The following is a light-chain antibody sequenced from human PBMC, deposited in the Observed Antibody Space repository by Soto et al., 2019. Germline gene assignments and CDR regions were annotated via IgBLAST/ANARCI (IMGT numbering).Light chain of an antibody. V-gene: IGKV1-5*03. J-gene: IGKJ1*01. CDR2: KAS. CDR1: QTISSW. Sequence: DIQMTQSPSTVSGSVGDRVTITCRASQTISSWLAWYQQKPGKAPKLLIYKASTLTSGVPSRFSGSGSGTEFTLTISSLQPDDFATYYCQHYNSYSEPFGQGTKVDIK. CDR3: QHYNSYSEP.